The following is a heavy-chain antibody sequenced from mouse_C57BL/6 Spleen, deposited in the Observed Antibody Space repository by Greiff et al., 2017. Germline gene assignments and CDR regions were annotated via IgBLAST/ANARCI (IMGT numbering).Heavy chain of an antibody. CDR3: ARKDYDGFDY. Sequence: VQLQQPGAELVKPGASVKLSCKASGYTFTSYWMHWVKQRPGQGLEWIGMIHPNSGSTNYNEKFKSKATLTVDQSSSTAYMQLSSLTSEDSAVYYCARKDYDGFDYWGQGTTLTVSS. J-gene: IGHJ2*01. V-gene: IGHV1-64*01. D-gene: IGHD2-4*01. CDR1: GYTFTSYW. CDR2: IHPNSGST.